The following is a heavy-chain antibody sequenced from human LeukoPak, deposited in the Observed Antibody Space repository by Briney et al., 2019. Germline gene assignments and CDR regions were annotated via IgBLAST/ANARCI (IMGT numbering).Heavy chain of an antibody. CDR3: AREFSFGGSPRRNWFDP. V-gene: IGHV3-30*03. Sequence: PGGSLRLSCAASEFIFNNHAIHWVRQAPGKGLEWVSGISYHGSNKYYAESVKGRSTVSRDDSRKTVYLELSSLRAEDTAVYYCAREFSFGGSPRRNWFDPWGQGTLVTVSS. CDR2: ISYHGSNK. J-gene: IGHJ5*02. D-gene: IGHD2-15*01. CDR1: EFIFNNHA.